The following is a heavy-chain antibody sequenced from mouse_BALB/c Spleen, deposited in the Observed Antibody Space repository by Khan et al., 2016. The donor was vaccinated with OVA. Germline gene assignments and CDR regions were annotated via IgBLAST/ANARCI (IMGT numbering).Heavy chain of an antibody. CDR2: ISYSGNT. V-gene: IGHV3-2*02. CDR3: ARICGAECDY. CDR1: GYSITSDYA. J-gene: IGHJ2*01. Sequence: EVELVESGPGLVKPSQSLSLTCTVTGYSITSDYAWNWIRQFPGNKLEWLGFISYSGNTNYNPSLKSRISITRDTSKNQFFLQLNSVTTEDTATYYCARICGAECDYWGQGTTLTVSS.